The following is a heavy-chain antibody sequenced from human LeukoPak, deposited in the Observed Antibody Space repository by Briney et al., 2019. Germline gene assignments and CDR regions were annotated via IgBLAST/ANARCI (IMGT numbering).Heavy chain of an antibody. V-gene: IGHV3-30*18. CDR2: ISYDGSNK. CDR3: AKDWDYDILTGIDY. J-gene: IGHJ4*02. D-gene: IGHD3-9*01. CDR1: GFSFTMYG. Sequence: SGRPLRLSCAASGFSFTMYGIHWVRQAPGKGLEWVAVISYDGSNKYYADSVKGRFTISRDNSKNTLYLQMNSLRAEDTAVYYCAKDWDYDILTGIDYWGQGTLVTVSS.